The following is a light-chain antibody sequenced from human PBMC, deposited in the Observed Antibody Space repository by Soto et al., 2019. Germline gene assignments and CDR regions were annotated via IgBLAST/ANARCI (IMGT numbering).Light chain of an antibody. J-gene: IGKJ1*01. CDR3: IQTLQTPWT. CDR1: QSLLYSNGNNY. V-gene: IGKV2-28*01. Sequence: IVMTQSPLSLPVTPGEPASISCRSSQSLLYSNGNNYLDWYLQKPGQSPQLLIYLNSNRASGVPERFSGSGSGTDFTLEISRVEAEDVGVYYCIQTLQTPWTFGQGTKVEIK. CDR2: LNS.